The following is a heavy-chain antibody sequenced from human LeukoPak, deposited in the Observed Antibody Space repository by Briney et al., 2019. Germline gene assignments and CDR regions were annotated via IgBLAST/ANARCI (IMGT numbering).Heavy chain of an antibody. V-gene: IGHV4-34*01. CDR1: GGSFSGYY. J-gene: IGHJ4*02. Sequence: PSETLFLTCAVYGGSFSGYYWSWIRQPPGKGLEWIGEINHSGSTNYNPSLKSRVTISVDTSKNQFSLKLSSVTAADTAVYYCARPSTRGVINYWGQGTLVTVSS. CDR3: ARPSTRGVINY. CDR2: INHSGST. D-gene: IGHD3-10*01.